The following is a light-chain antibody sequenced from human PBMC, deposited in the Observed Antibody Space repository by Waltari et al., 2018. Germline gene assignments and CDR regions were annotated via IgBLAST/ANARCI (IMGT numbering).Light chain of an antibody. CDR2: GNN. CDR1: SSNIGAGYD. Sequence: QSVLTQPPSVSGAPGQRNTISCTGTSSNIGAGYDVHWYLQLPGTAPKLLILGNNNRPSGVPDRFSASKSDTSASLAITGLQAEDEADYYCQSYDSSLSGVLFGGGTKLTVL. CDR3: QSYDSSLSGVL. J-gene: IGLJ2*01. V-gene: IGLV1-40*01.